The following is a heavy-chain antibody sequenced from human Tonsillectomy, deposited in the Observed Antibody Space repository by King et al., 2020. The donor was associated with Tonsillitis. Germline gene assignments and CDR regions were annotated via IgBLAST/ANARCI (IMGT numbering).Heavy chain of an antibody. V-gene: IGHV4-39*01. D-gene: IGHD3-22*01. CDR1: GGSISSSSYY. CDR3: ARRPPGRSGYLYYYYYYMDV. CDR2: FYYSGTT. Sequence: QLQESGPGLVKPSETLSLTCTVSGGSISSSSYYWGWIRRPPGKGLEWIGTFYYSGTTSYNPSLKSRVTISVDTSKNQFSLKLSSVTAADTAVYYCARRPPGRSGYLYYYYYYMDVWGKGTTVTVSS. J-gene: IGHJ6*03.